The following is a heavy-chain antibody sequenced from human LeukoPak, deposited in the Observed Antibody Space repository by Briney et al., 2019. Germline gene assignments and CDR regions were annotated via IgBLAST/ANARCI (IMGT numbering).Heavy chain of an antibody. V-gene: IGHV3-23*01. J-gene: IGHJ4*02. Sequence: PGGSLRLSCAASGFTFSSYAMTWVSQAPGKGLEWVSTIRSGAYTYYADSVKGRLSISSDNSKNTLYLEMNSLRAEDAAVYYCARISVVLRSGPLDYWGQGTLVTVSS. CDR1: GFTFSSYA. CDR2: IRSGAYT. D-gene: IGHD3-16*01. CDR3: ARISVVLRSGPLDY.